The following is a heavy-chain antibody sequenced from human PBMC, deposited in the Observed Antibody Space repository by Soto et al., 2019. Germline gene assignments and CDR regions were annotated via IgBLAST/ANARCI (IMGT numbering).Heavy chain of an antibody. CDR3: ARATGDGTFGI. CDR1: RDTFRSYA. D-gene: IGHD7-27*01. J-gene: IGHJ4*02. V-gene: IGHV1-3*01. CDR2: INAGYGNT. Sequence: APVEASSKASRDTFRSYALHSASQAPGQRLEWMGWINAGYGNTKSSQKFQDGVTISRDTSASTAYMELTSLRSEDTSVYYCARATGDGTFGICGQGPLVSVSS.